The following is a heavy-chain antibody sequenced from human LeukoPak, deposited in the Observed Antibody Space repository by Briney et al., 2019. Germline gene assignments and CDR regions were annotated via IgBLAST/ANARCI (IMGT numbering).Heavy chain of an antibody. D-gene: IGHD3-10*01. V-gene: IGHV4-38-2*02. CDR2: IYHSGST. CDR3: ARRDYYGSGFDY. CDR1: GYSISSGYY. Sequence: SETLSLTCTVSGYSISSGYYWGWIRQPPGKGLEWIGSIYHSGSTYYNPSLKSRVTISVDTSKNQFSLKLSSVTAADTAVYYCARRDYYGSGFDYWGQGTLVTVSS. J-gene: IGHJ4*02.